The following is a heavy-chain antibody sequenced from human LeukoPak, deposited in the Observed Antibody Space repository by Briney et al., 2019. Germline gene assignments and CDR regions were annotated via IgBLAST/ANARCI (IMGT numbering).Heavy chain of an antibody. CDR3: AKVRFLEWLSSPGYFDY. CDR2: ISGSGGST. V-gene: IGHV3-23*01. D-gene: IGHD3-3*01. Sequence: GSLRPSCAASGFTFSSYAMSWVRQAPGKGLEWVSAISGSGGSTYYADSVKGRFTISRDNSKNTLYLQMNSLRAEDTAVYYCAKVRFLEWLSSPGYFDYWGQGTLVTVSS. J-gene: IGHJ4*02. CDR1: GFTFSSYA.